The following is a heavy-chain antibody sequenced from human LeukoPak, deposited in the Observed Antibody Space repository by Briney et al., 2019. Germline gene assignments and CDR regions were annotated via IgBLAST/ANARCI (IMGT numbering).Heavy chain of an antibody. CDR1: GGSISSYY. J-gene: IGHJ4*02. V-gene: IGHV4-59*01. CDR3: ARQSISGSSLSYFDY. D-gene: IGHD3-22*01. CDR2: IYDSGST. Sequence: SETLSLTCTVSGGSISSYYWSWIRQPPGKGLEWIGNIYDSGSTNYNPSLKSRVTISVDTSKNQCSLKLSSVTAADTAVYYCARQSISGSSLSYFDYWGQGALVNVSS.